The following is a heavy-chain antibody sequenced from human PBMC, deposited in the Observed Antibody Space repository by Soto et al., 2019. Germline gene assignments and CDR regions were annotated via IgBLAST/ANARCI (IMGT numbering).Heavy chain of an antibody. J-gene: IGHJ4*02. Sequence: QPGGSLRLSCAASGFTFSSYAMSWVRQAPGKGLEWVSGISGSGGSTYYADSVKGRFTISRDNSKNTLYLQMNSLRAEDTAVYYCARPRYDSSGTPFDQWGQGTLVTVSS. V-gene: IGHV3-23*01. D-gene: IGHD3-22*01. CDR3: ARPRYDSSGTPFDQ. CDR1: GFTFSSYA. CDR2: ISGSGGST.